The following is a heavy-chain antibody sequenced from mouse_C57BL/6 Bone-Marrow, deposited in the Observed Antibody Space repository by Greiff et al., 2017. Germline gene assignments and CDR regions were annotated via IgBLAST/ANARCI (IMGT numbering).Heavy chain of an antibody. Sequence: QVQLQQPGAELVKPGASVKMSCKASGYTFTSYWITWVKQRPGQGLEWIGDLYPGSGSTNYNEKFKSKATLTVDTSSSTAYMQLSSLTSEDSAVYYCAREGGTNAMDYWGQGTSVTVSS. CDR3: AREGGTNAMDY. CDR2: LYPGSGST. V-gene: IGHV1-55*01. CDR1: GYTFTSYW. J-gene: IGHJ4*01.